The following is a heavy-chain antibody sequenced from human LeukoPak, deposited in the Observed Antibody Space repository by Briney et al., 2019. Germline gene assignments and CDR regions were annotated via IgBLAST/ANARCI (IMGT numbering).Heavy chain of an antibody. J-gene: IGHJ5*02. Sequence: ASVKVSCKASGGTFSSYAISWVRQAPGQGLEWMGGIIPIFGTANYAQKFQGRVTITADESTSTAYMELSSLRSEDTAVYYCAAKGNGYTGTYVFAHWGRGTLVTVSS. CDR1: GGTFSSYA. D-gene: IGHD5-12*01. CDR2: IIPIFGTA. V-gene: IGHV1-69*13. CDR3: AAKGNGYTGTYVFAH.